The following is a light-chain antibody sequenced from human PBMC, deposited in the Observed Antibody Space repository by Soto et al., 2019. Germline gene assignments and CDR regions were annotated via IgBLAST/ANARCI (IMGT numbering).Light chain of an antibody. CDR3: QTWGTGIAV. Sequence: QLVLTQSPSASASLGASVKLTCTVSSGYSSYAIAWHQQQPEKGPRYLMKLNSDGSHSKGDGIPDRFSGSSSGAERYLTISSLQSEDEADYYCQTWGTGIAVFGGGTQLTV. CDR1: SGYSSYA. J-gene: IGLJ7*01. CDR2: LNSDGSH. V-gene: IGLV4-69*01.